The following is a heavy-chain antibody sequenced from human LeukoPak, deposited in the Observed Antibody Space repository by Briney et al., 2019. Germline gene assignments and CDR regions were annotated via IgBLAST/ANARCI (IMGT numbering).Heavy chain of an antibody. CDR3: ARGYYDILTGWWFDP. CDR1: GGSFSGYY. V-gene: IGHV4-34*01. D-gene: IGHD3-9*01. J-gene: IGHJ5*02. CDR2: INHSGST. Sequence: SETLSLTCAVYGGSFSGYYWSWIRQPPGKGLEWIGEINHSGSTNYNPSLKSRVTISVDTSKNQFSLKLSSVTAADTAVYYCARGYYDILTGWWFDPWGQGTLVTVSS.